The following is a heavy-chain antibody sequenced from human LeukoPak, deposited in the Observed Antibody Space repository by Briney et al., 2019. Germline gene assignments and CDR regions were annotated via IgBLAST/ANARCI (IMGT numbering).Heavy chain of an antibody. CDR2: IIPIFGTA. V-gene: IGHV1-69*05. CDR1: GGTSSSYA. CDR3: ARSDKRWLQSSPLDY. J-gene: IGHJ4*02. Sequence: GSSVKVSCKASGGTSSSYAISWVRQAPGQGLEWMGGIIPIFGTANYAQKFQGRVTITTDESTSTAYMELSSLRSEDTAVYYCARSDKRWLQSSPLDYWGQGTLVTVSS. D-gene: IGHD5-24*01.